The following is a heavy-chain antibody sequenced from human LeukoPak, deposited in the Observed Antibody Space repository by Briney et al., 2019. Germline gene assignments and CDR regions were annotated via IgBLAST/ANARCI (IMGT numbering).Heavy chain of an antibody. CDR3: ARDPRGSEYSHFDS. D-gene: IGHD3-10*01. V-gene: IGHV3-7*01. CDR1: GFSLGTYY. Sequence: GGSLRLSCAASGFSLGTYYMSWVRQAPGKGLEWVANIKQDGSEKHYVDSVKGRFTISRDNSKNSLYLQMSSLSAEDTAVYYCARDPRGSEYSHFDSWGQGTLVTVSS. J-gene: IGHJ4*02. CDR2: IKQDGSEK.